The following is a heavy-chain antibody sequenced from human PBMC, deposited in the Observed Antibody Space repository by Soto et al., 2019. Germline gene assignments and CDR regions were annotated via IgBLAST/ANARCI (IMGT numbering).Heavy chain of an antibody. Sequence: QVQLVQSGAEVKKPGASVKVSCKASGYTFTSYAMHWVRQAPGQRLEWMGWINDGNGNTKYSQKFQGRVTITRDTSASTAYMELSSLRSEDTAVYYCARAGWNYWWCYCDETDAFDIWGQGTMVTVSS. CDR3: ARAGWNYWWCYCDETDAFDI. V-gene: IGHV1-3*01. CDR1: GYTFTSYA. D-gene: IGHD2-8*02. J-gene: IGHJ3*02. CDR2: INDGNGNT.